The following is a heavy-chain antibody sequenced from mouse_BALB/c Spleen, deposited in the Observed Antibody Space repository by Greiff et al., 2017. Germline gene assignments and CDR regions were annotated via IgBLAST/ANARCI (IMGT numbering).Heavy chain of an antibody. V-gene: IGHV1-87*01. CDR1: GYTFTSYW. CDR3: ARWTDYAMDY. CDR2: IYPGDGDT. J-gene: IGHJ4*01. D-gene: IGHD2-3*01. Sequence: VQLQQSGAELARPGASVKLSCKASGYTFTSYWMQWVKQRPGQGLEWIGAIYPGDGDTRYTQKFKGKATLTADKSSSTAYMQLSSLASEDSAVYYCARWTDYAMDYWGQGTSVSVSS.